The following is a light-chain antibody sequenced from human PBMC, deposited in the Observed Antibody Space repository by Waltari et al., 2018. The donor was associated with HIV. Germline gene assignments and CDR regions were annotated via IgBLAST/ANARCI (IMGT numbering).Light chain of an antibody. V-gene: IGKV3-11*01. Sequence: EIVLTQSPATLSLSPGERATLSCRASQGVGTSLAWYQQKPGQAPRLLIFDASNRATGIPARFSGSGSGTDFTLTISSLEPEDFALYYCQQRTNWPQNTFGGGTKVEIK. CDR1: QGVGTS. CDR3: QQRTNWPQNT. J-gene: IGKJ4*01. CDR2: DAS.